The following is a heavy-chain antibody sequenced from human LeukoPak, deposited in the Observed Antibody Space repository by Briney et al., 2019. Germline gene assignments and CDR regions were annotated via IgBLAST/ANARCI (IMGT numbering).Heavy chain of an antibody. CDR1: GHGLTNFW. CDR3: VTDYGDYFDY. Sequence: ESLKISCKVSGHGLTNFWINWVRQMPGKGLEWMGRIDPSDSYTNYNPSFQGHVSLSADKSTTTAYLQWSSLEASDTATYYCVTDYGDYFDYWGQGTLVIVSS. D-gene: IGHD4-17*01. J-gene: IGHJ4*02. CDR2: IDPSDSYT. V-gene: IGHV5-10-1*01.